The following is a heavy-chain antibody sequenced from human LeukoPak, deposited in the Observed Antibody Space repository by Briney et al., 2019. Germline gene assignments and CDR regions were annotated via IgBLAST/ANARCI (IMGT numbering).Heavy chain of an antibody. V-gene: IGHV3-66*01. CDR2: IYSGGST. CDR3: ARAAQDYSMHCVY. J-gene: IGHJ4*02. D-gene: IGHD4-4*01. CDR1: GFTFSSYA. Sequence: GGSLRLSCAASGFTFSSYAMSWVRQAPGKGLEWVSVIYSGGSTYYADSVKGRFTISRDNSKNTLYLQMNSLRAEDTAVYYCARAAQDYSMHCVYWGQGTLVTVSS.